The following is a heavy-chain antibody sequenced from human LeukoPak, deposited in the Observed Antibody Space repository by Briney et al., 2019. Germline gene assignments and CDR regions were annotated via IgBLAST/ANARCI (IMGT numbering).Heavy chain of an antibody. CDR2: INPNSGGT. D-gene: IGHD6-13*01. Sequence: ASVKVSCKASGYTFTCYYMHWVRQAPGQGLEWMGWINPNSGGTNYAQKFQGRVTMTRDTSISTAYMELSRLRSDDTAVYYCARMSISWYSFVYWGQGTLVTVSS. V-gene: IGHV1-2*02. CDR1: GYTFTCYY. CDR3: ARMSISWYSFVY. J-gene: IGHJ4*02.